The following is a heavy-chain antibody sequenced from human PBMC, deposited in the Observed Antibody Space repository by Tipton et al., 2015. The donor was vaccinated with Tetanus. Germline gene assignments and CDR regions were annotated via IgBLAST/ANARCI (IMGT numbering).Heavy chain of an antibody. CDR1: GFTFFDYS. V-gene: IGHV3-21*01. CDR3: ARVHTPGLLGRYPFDS. J-gene: IGHJ4*02. D-gene: IGHD2-21*02. Sequence: GSLRLSCAASGFTFFDYSMNWVRQAPGKGLEWVSSISGSGNYIYYADSVKGRFTISRANAKNSLYLQMNSLRADDTAVYFCARVHTPGLLGRYPFDSRGQGTLVTVSS. CDR2: ISGSGNYI.